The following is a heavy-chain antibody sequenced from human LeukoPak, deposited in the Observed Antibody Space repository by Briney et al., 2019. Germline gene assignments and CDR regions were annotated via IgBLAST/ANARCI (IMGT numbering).Heavy chain of an antibody. D-gene: IGHD3-9*01. J-gene: IGHJ5*02. CDR2: IYTSGST. Sequence: PSETLSLTCTVSGGSISSYYWSWIRQPAGKGLEWIGRIYTSGSTNYNPSLKSRVTMSVDTSKNQFSLKPSSVTAADTAVYYCARGSYDILTGYYTTYNWFDPWGQGTLVTVSS. CDR1: GGSISSYY. V-gene: IGHV4-4*07. CDR3: ARGSYDILTGYYTTYNWFDP.